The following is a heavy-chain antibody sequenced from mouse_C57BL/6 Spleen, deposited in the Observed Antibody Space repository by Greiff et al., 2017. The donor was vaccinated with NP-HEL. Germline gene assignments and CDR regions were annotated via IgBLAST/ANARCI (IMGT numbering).Heavy chain of an antibody. CDR2: IYPGDGDT. J-gene: IGHJ4*01. CDR1: GYAFSSSW. CDR3: AGRTVITTVGDRDYAMDY. Sequence: VQLQQSGPELVKPGASVKISCKASGYAFSSSWMNWVKQRPGKGLEWIGRIYPGDGDTNYNGKFKGKATLTADKSSSTAYMQLSSLTSEDSAVYFCAGRTVITTVGDRDYAMDYWGQGTSVTVSA. D-gene: IGHD1-1*01. V-gene: IGHV1-82*01.